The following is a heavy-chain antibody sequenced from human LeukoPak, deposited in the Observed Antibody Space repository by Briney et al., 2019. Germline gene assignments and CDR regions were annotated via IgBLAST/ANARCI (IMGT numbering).Heavy chain of an antibody. V-gene: IGHV3-23*01. CDR3: AKRGLSSSSGAYYFDY. CDR1: GFTFSTYA. Sequence: PGGSLRLSCAASGFTFSTYAMSWVRQAPGKGLEWVSAISASGGSTYYADSVKGRFTISRDNSKNTLYLQMNSLRAEDTAVYYCAKRGLSSSSGAYYFDYWGQGTLVTVSS. CDR2: ISASGGST. D-gene: IGHD6-6*01. J-gene: IGHJ4*02.